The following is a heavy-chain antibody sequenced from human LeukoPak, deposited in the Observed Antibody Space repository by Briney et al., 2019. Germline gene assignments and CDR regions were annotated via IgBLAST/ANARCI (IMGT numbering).Heavy chain of an antibody. Sequence: DSVKVSCTASGYTFTAYYMHWVRQAHGQGNERVGWITPNGSGTKYAQKFQGRVTMTRDTSISTAYMELSGLRSDDTAVYYCSRGFRLYAIEDWFDPWGQRTLVTVSS. CDR2: ITPNGSGT. D-gene: IGHD2-8*01. J-gene: IGHJ5*02. CDR1: GYTFTAYY. V-gene: IGHV1-2*02. CDR3: SRGFRLYAIEDWFDP.